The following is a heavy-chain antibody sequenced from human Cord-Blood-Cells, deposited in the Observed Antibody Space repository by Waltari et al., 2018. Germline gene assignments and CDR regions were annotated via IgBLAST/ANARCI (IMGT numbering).Heavy chain of an antibody. CDR2: INHSGST. V-gene: IGHV4-34*01. CDR1: GGSFSGYY. J-gene: IGHJ4*02. Sequence: QVQLQQWGAGLLKPSETLSLTCAVYGGSFSGYYWSWIRQPPGKGLEWIGEINHSGSTNYIPSLKSRVTISVDTSKNQFSLKLSSVTAADTAVYYCAATLYDSSGYYYDYWGQGTLVTVSS. D-gene: IGHD3-22*01. CDR3: AATLYDSSGYYYDY.